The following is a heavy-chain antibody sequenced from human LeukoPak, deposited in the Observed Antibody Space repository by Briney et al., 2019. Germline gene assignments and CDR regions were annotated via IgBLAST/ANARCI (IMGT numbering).Heavy chain of an antibody. D-gene: IGHD6-13*01. CDR1: GFVFPSTG. Sequence: GGSLRLSCAASGFVFPSTGMHWVRQAPGKGLEWVAYIRYDGSETYYADAVKGRFTISRDNSKNTLYLQMDSLRAEDTAVYYCARDSSTSPNYSYYMDVWGKGTTVTVSS. V-gene: IGHV3-30*02. CDR2: IRYDGSET. J-gene: IGHJ6*03. CDR3: ARDSSTSPNYSYYMDV.